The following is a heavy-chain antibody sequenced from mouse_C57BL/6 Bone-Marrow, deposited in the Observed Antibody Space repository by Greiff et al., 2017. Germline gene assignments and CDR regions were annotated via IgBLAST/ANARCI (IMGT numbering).Heavy chain of an antibody. D-gene: IGHD1-1*01. V-gene: IGHV5-15*01. Sequence: EVKLVESGGGLVQPGGSLKLSCAASGFTFSDYGMAWVRQAPRKGPEWVAFISNLAYSIYYADTVPGRFTISREEAKTTLYLEMSSLRSEDTAMYYYARSSRHWYFDVWGTGTTVTVSS. CDR3: ARSSRHWYFDV. CDR1: GFTFSDYG. J-gene: IGHJ1*03. CDR2: ISNLAYSI.